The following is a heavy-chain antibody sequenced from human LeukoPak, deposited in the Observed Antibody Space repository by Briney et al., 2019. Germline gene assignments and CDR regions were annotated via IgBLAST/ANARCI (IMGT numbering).Heavy chain of an antibody. Sequence: GGALRVSCAASGVTVSSYYMTWVRQAPGKGLEWVPVMYSGGSTYYADSVKGRVAISRDNSQNTVFLQMNSVRVEDTAVYYCARSYSNHLFGMDVWGQGPAVTVSS. J-gene: IGHJ6*02. D-gene: IGHD4-11*01. CDR1: GVTVSSYY. V-gene: IGHV3-66*01. CDR3: ARSYSNHLFGMDV. CDR2: MYSGGST.